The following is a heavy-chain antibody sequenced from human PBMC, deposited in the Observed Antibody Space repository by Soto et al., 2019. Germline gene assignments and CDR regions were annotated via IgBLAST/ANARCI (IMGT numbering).Heavy chain of an antibody. V-gene: IGHV1-58*01. CDR2: IVVGSGNT. CDR1: GFTFTSSA. J-gene: IGHJ4*02. CDR3: AAAHYYDSSGPKFDY. Sequence: PVKVSCKASGFTFTSSAVQWVRQARGQRLEWIGWIVVGSGNTNYAQKFQERVTITRDMSTSTAYMELSSLRSEDTAVYYCAAAHYYDSSGPKFDYWGQGTLVTVSS. D-gene: IGHD3-22*01.